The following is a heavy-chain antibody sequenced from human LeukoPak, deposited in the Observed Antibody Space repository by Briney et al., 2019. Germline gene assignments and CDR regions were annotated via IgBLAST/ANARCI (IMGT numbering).Heavy chain of an antibody. CDR3: AKASWVSSTDAVR. CDR2: IRGNAET. CDR1: GLSFSSFA. V-gene: IGHV3-23*01. Sequence: PGGPLRLSRSASGLSFSSFAMIWVGQGPPRGLDGVSSIRGNAETIHAESVKGRFTLSSDSSRNTVYFQLNNLRVEDTAIYYCAKASWVSSTDAVRWGQGTLVTVSS. J-gene: IGHJ4*02. D-gene: IGHD2-2*01.